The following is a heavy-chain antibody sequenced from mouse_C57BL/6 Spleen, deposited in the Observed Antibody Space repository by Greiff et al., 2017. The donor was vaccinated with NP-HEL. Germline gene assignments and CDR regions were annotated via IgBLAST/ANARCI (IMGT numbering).Heavy chain of an antibody. CDR1: GYTFTSYW. V-gene: IGHV1-52*01. J-gene: IGHJ2*01. Sequence: QVQLKQPGAELVRPGSSVKLSCKASGYTFTSYWMHWVKQRPIQGLEWIGNIDPSDSETHYNQKFKDKATLTVDKSSSTAYMQLSSLTSEDSAVYYCARGGGYDDFDYWGQGTTLTVSS. CDR3: ARGGGYDDFDY. CDR2: IDPSDSET. D-gene: IGHD2-2*01.